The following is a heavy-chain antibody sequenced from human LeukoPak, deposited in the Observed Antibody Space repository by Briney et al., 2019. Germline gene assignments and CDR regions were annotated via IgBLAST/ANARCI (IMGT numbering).Heavy chain of an antibody. V-gene: IGHV4-59*01. D-gene: IGHD2-2*01. CDR3: ARRLRYCSSTSCLYY. Sequence: PSETLSLTCTASGGTFSSYYWSCVRQPPGRGLEWIGYIYYSGSTNYNPSLKSRVTISVDTSKDQFSLKLSSVTAADTAVYYCARRLRYCSSTSCLYYWGQGTLVTVSS. CDR2: IYYSGST. J-gene: IGHJ4*02. CDR1: GGTFSSYY.